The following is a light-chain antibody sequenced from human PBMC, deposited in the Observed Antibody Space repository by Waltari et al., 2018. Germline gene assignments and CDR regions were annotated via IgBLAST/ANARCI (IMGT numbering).Light chain of an antibody. CDR1: QTVTND. V-gene: IGKV3-15*01. CDR3: QQYSDWIA. Sequence: EIVITQSPASLSVSPGERATLSCTASQTVTNDLAWYQQKPGPAPKLLFFGASTRATGVPARFSGSGSGTKFTLTIGSVQSEDFAVYYCQQYSDWIAFGGGTKVDLK. CDR2: GAS. J-gene: IGKJ4*01.